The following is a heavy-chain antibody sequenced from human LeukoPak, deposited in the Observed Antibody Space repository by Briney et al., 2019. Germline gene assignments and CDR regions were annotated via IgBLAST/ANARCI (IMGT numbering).Heavy chain of an antibody. J-gene: IGHJ4*02. Sequence: SETLSLTRAVYGGSFSGYYWSWIRLPPGKGLEWLGEINHSGTTNYNSSLKSRVTISIDTSKNQFSLKLNSVTAADTAVYYCARVGSYGRIEHCGQGTLVTVSS. CDR2: INHSGTT. D-gene: IGHD5-18*01. CDR3: ARVGSYGRIEH. V-gene: IGHV4-34*01. CDR1: GGSFSGYY.